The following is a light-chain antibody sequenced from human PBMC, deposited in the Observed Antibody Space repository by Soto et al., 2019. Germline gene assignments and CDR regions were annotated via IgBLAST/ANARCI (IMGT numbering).Light chain of an antibody. CDR2: EVT. CDR3: SSHTSGSTRV. J-gene: IGLJ1*01. CDR1: FSDVGGYDY. Sequence: QSVLTQPASVSGSPGQSIAISCTGTFSDVGGYDYVSWYQQHPDKAPKLMIYEVTKRPSGVSNRFSGSKSGNTASLTISGLQPEEESDYYCSSHTSGSTRVFGSGTKLTVL. V-gene: IGLV2-14*01.